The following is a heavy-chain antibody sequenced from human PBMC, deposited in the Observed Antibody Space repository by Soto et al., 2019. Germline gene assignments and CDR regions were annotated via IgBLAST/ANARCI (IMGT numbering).Heavy chain of an antibody. V-gene: IGHV1-18*01. CDR2: ISAYNGNT. CDR3: AREAVAVAGADLFYFDY. J-gene: IGHJ4*02. Sequence: PSVKVSCKASGYTFTSYGISWVRQAPGQGLEWMGWISAYNGNTNHAQKLQGRVTMTTDTSTSTAYMELRSLRSDDTAVYYCAREAVAVAGADLFYFDYWGQGTLVTVSS. D-gene: IGHD6-19*01. CDR1: GYTFTSYG.